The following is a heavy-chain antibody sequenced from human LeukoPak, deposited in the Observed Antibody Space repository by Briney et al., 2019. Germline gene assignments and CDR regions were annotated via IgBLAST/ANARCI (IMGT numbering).Heavy chain of an antibody. D-gene: IGHD5-12*01. Sequence: SVKVSCKASGGTFSSYAISWVRQAPGQGLEWMGGIIPIFGTANYAQKFQGRVTITADKSTSTAYMELSSLRSEDTAVYYCASRPRDIVATITDYGGQGTRVSVSS. CDR1: GGTFSSYA. V-gene: IGHV1-69*06. J-gene: IGHJ4*02. CDR3: ASRPRDIVATITDY. CDR2: IIPIFGTA.